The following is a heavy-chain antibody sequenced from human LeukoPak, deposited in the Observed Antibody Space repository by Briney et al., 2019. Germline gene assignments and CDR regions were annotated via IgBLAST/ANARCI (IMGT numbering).Heavy chain of an antibody. D-gene: IGHD2-2*01. CDR3: ARAYCSSTSCYANYFDY. Sequence: EASVKVSCKASGYTFTSYYMHWVRQAPGRGLEWMGIINPSGGSTSYAQKFQGRATMTRDTSTSTVYMELSSLRSEDTAVYYCARAYCSSTSCYANYFDYWGQGTLVTVSS. CDR2: INPSGGST. J-gene: IGHJ4*02. V-gene: IGHV1-46*01. CDR1: GYTFTSYY.